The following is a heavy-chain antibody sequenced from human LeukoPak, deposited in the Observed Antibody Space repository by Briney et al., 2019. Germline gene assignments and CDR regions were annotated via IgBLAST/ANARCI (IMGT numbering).Heavy chain of an antibody. CDR2: IYYSGST. V-gene: IGHV4-59*08. D-gene: IGHD3-3*01. CDR1: GGSISSYY. CDR3: ASYDFWSGYFTG. J-gene: IGHJ4*02. Sequence: PSETLSLTCTVSGGSISSYYWSWIRQPPGKGLEWIGYIYYSGSTNYNPSLKSRVTISVDTPKNQFSLKLSSVTAADTAVYYCASYDFWSGYFTGWGQGTLVTVSS.